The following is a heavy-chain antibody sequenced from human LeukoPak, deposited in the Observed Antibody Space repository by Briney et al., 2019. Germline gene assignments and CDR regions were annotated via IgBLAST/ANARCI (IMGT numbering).Heavy chain of an antibody. CDR3: ATGFTASTHDGY. D-gene: IGHD3-16*01. J-gene: IGHJ4*02. Sequence: GGSLRLSCVASGFTFRNAWMTWVRQAPGKGLEWGGRAVQTNSGGITEYAAPVKGRFTISRDDSTSTLYLQMSSLKTEDTGVYYCATGFTASTHDGYWGQGTLVTVSA. V-gene: IGHV3-15*04. CDR1: GFTFRNAW. CDR2: AVQTNSGGIT.